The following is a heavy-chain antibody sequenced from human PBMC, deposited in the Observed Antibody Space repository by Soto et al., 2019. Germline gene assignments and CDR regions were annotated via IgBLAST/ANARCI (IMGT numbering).Heavy chain of an antibody. J-gene: IGHJ6*02. V-gene: IGHV3-15*01. D-gene: IGHD3-10*01. Sequence: GGSLRLSCAASGFTFSDYALSWVRQTAGKGLEWVSIISGAGGTTDYAAPVKGRFTISRDDSKNTLYLQMNSLKTEDTAVYYCTTDGYGSGSYYNVYYYGMDVWGQGTTVTVSS. CDR1: GFTFSDYA. CDR2: ISGAGGTT. CDR3: TTDGYGSGSYYNVYYYGMDV.